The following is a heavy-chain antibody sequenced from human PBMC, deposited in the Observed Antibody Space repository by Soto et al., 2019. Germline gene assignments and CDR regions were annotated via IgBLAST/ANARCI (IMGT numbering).Heavy chain of an antibody. V-gene: IGHV3-66*01. CDR3: TRGFCNSSSCYANWFDP. CDR2: IYIGGGT. Sequence: EVQLVESGGGLVRPGGSVRLSCAASGFAVGSNYMSWVRQPPGKGLEWVSLIYIGGGTHYADSVKGRFTISRDNSKNTLYLQMNSLRAEDTAVYHCTRGFCNSSSCYANWFDPWGQGTLVTVSS. D-gene: IGHD2-2*01. J-gene: IGHJ5*02. CDR1: GFAVGSNY.